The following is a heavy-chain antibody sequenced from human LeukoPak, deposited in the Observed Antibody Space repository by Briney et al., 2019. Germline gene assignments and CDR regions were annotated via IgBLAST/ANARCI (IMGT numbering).Heavy chain of an antibody. CDR3: ARHSITSRITIFGVLQRTYNWFDP. CDR2: VYYSGIT. Sequence: SETLSLTCVVSGGSINSTTYYWGWIRQPPGKGLEWIGSVYYSGITYYNPSLKSRVTISIDTSKNQFSLKLSSVTAADTAVYYCARHSITSRITIFGVLQRTYNWFDPWGQGTLVTVSS. D-gene: IGHD3-3*01. V-gene: IGHV4-39*01. CDR1: GGSINSTTYY. J-gene: IGHJ5*02.